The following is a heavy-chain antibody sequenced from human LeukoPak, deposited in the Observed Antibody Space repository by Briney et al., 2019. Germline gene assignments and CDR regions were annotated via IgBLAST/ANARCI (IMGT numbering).Heavy chain of an antibody. D-gene: IGHD3-22*01. CDR1: GFTFSSYS. J-gene: IGHJ4*02. CDR3: ARVSITMIVVGYFDY. V-gene: IGHV3-21*01. CDR2: ISSSSSYI. Sequence: GGSLRLSCAASGFTFSSYSMNWVRQAPGKGLEWVSSISSSSSYIYHADSVKGRFTISRDNAKNSLYLQMNSLRAEDTAVYYCARVSITMIVVGYFDYWGQGTLVTVSS.